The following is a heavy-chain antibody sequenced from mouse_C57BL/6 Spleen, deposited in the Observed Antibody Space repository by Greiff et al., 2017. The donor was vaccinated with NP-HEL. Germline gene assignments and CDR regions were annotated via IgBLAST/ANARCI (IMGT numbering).Heavy chain of an antibody. V-gene: IGHV14-2*01. CDR1: GFNIKDYY. CDR2: IDPEDGET. J-gene: IGHJ4*01. Sequence: EVQLQQSGAELVKPGASVKLSCTASGFNIKDYYMHWVKQRTEQGLEWIGRIDPEDGETKYATKFQGKATITADTSSNTAYLQRSSLTSEDTAVYYCALIYRYAMDYWGQGTSVTGSS. CDR3: ALIYRYAMDY. D-gene: IGHD2-1*01.